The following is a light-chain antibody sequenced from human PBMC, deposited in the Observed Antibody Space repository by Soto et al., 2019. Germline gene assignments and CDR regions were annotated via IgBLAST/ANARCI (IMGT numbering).Light chain of an antibody. V-gene: IGLV4-69*01. CDR1: SGHSSYA. Sequence: QSVLTQSPSASASLGASVKLTCTLSSGHSSYAIAWHQQQPEKGPRYLMKLNSDGSHTKGDGIPDRFSGSSSGAERYLTISSLQSEDEADYYCQTWGTGRVFGGGTKLTV. J-gene: IGLJ2*01. CDR2: LNSDGSH. CDR3: QTWGTGRV.